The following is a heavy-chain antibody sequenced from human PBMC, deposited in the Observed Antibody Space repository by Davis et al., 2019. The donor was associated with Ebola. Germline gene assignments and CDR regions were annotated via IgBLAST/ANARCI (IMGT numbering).Heavy chain of an antibody. Sequence: PGGSLRLSCAASGFTFDDYAMHWVRQAPGKGLEWVSGISWNSDKIEYADSVKGRVTISRDNAKNSLYLQMDNLRVEDTALYYCVKDLAALLGFNGMDVWGQGTTVIVSS. V-gene: IGHV3-9*01. D-gene: IGHD3-16*01. CDR1: GFTFDDYA. J-gene: IGHJ6*02. CDR3: VKDLAALLGFNGMDV. CDR2: ISWNSDKI.